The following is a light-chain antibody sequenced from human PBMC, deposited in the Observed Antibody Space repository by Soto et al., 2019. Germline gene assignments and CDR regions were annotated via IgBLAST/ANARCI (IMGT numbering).Light chain of an antibody. CDR2: GNS. J-gene: IGLJ1*01. CDR1: SSNIGAGYD. V-gene: IGLV1-40*01. Sequence: QAVLTPPPSVSGAPGQRVTISCTGSSSNIGAGYDVHWYQQLPGTAPKLLIYGNSNRPSGVPDRFSGSKSGTSASLAITGLQAVDEADYYCQFYDSSLIGSVFGTGIKVTVL. CDR3: QFYDSSLIGSV.